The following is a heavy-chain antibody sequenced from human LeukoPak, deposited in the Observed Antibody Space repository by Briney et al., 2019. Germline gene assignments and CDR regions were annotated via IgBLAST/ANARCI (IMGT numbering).Heavy chain of an antibody. V-gene: IGHV3-23*01. CDR2: ISGSGGST. D-gene: IGHD4-23*01. J-gene: IGHJ3*02. CDR1: GFTFSSYA. Sequence: GGSLRLSCAASGFTFSSYAMRWVRQAPGKGLEWVSAISGSGGSTYYADSVKGRFTISRDNSKNTLYLQMNSLRAEDTAVYYCAKHDYGGNWADAFDIWGQGTMVTVSS. CDR3: AKHDYGGNWADAFDI.